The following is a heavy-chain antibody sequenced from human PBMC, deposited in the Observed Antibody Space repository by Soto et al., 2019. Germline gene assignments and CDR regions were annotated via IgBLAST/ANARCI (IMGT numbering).Heavy chain of an antibody. V-gene: IGHV3-21*02. CDR3: VKEGISYSNGYCDY. CDR2: ITGSGIYT. Sequence: VQLVESGGGLVKPGGSLRLSCAASGFIFATHTNNWARQAPGKGLEGVSSITGSGIYTRYAVSVKGRFTISRDNAKASLYIEMNSLGAEDTAVYYGVKEGISYSNGYCDYWGQGTLVTVSS. CDR1: GFIFATHT. D-gene: IGHD2-15*01. J-gene: IGHJ4*02.